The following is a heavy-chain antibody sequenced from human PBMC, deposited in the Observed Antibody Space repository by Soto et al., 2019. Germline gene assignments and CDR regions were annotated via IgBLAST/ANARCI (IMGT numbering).Heavy chain of an antibody. CDR3: AKGLSNGRWYAAD. D-gene: IGHD6-13*01. Sequence: EVHLLESGGGLVQPGESLRLSCGGSGFTFSSCVMTWVRQARGKGLEWVSCISDSGAGTHYADSGKGRFTISRDNSKNTMYLQMNNLRAEDTGVYYCAKGLSNGRWYAADWGQGTLVTVSS. J-gene: IGHJ4*02. V-gene: IGHV3-23*01. CDR1: GFTFSSCV. CDR2: ISDSGAGT.